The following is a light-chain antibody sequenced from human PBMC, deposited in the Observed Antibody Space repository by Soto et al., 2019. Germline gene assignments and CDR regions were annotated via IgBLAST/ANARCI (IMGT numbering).Light chain of an antibody. CDR3: QVWDSTSDHWV. Sequence: SSELTQPPSVSVAPGQTASITCGGNNIGSKSVYWYQQKPGQAPVLVVYDDSDRPSGIPERFSGSNSGNTATLTISRVEVGDEADYYFQVWDSTSDHWVFGGGTKLTVL. CDR1: NIGSKS. CDR2: DDS. V-gene: IGLV3-21*02. J-gene: IGLJ3*02.